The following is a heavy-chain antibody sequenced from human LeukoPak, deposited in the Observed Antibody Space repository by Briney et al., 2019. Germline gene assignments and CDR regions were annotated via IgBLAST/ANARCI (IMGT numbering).Heavy chain of an antibody. V-gene: IGHV4-38-2*02. J-gene: IGHJ4*02. Sequence: SETLSLTCTVSGYSISSGHFWSWSRQPPRKGLEWIGSIYGGGTTYYDPPLRSRVSISADTSKNHFSLELSSVTAADTAVYYCASVGGGSPYWGQGTLVTVSS. D-gene: IGHD3-16*01. CDR3: ASVGGGSPY. CDR1: GYSISSGHF. CDR2: IYGGGTT.